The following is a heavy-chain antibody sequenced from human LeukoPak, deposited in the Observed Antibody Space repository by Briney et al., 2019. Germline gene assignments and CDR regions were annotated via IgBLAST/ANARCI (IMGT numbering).Heavy chain of an antibody. Sequence: ASVKVSCKASGYTFTSYAMNWVRQAPGQGLEWMGWINTNTGNPTYAQGFTGRFVFSLDTSVSTAYLQISSLKAEDSAVYYCARDQGDGYNFLPDYWGQGTQVTVSS. D-gene: IGHD5-24*01. CDR1: GYTFTSYA. J-gene: IGHJ4*02. V-gene: IGHV7-4-1*02. CDR2: INTNTGNP. CDR3: ARDQGDGYNFLPDY.